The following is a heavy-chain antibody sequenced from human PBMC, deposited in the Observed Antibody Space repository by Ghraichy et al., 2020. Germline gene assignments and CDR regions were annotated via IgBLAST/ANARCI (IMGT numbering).Heavy chain of an antibody. CDR2: IYYSGST. Sequence: GSLRLSCTVSGGSISSYYWSWIRQPPGKGLEWIGYIYYSGSTNYNPSLKSRVTISVDTSKNQFSLKLSSVTAADTAVYYCARDGGGRVDYWGQGTLVTVSS. CDR3: ARDGGGRVDY. CDR1: GGSISSYY. J-gene: IGHJ4*02. D-gene: IGHD3-16*01. V-gene: IGHV4-59*01.